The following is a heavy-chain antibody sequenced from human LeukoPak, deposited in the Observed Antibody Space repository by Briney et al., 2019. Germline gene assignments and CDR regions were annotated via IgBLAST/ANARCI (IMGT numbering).Heavy chain of an antibody. J-gene: IGHJ4*02. Sequence: ASVTVSCKASGYTFTGYYMHWVRQAPGQGLEWMGWINPNSGGTNYAQKLQGRVTMTRDTSISTAYMELSRLRSDDTAVYYCASIAVAGTGPPQPDYWGQGTLVTVSS. D-gene: IGHD6-19*01. CDR1: GYTFTGYY. V-gene: IGHV1-2*02. CDR2: INPNSGGT. CDR3: ASIAVAGTGPPQPDY.